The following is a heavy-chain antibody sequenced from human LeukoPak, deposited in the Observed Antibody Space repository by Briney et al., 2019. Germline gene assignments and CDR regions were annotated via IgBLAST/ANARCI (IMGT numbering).Heavy chain of an antibody. V-gene: IGHV3-23*01. CDR1: GFTFSSYA. CDR3: AKDPRILSIAAAGGGVGY. D-gene: IGHD6-13*01. CDR2: ISGSGGST. Sequence: GGSLRLSCAASGFTFSSYAMSWVRQAPGKGLEWVSAISGSGGSTYYADSVKGRFTISRDNFKNTLYLQMNSLRAEDTAVYYCAKDPRILSIAAAGGGVGYWGQGTLVTVSS. J-gene: IGHJ4*02.